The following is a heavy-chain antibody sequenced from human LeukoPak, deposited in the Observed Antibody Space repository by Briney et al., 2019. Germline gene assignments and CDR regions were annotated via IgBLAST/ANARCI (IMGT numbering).Heavy chain of an antibody. CDR1: GYTFTSYV. CDR3: ARQNPNYYDFWSGYSVNWFDP. V-gene: IGHV1-18*01. J-gene: IGHJ5*02. Sequence: GASVKVSCKASGYTFTSYVISWVRQAPGQGLEWMGWISAYNGNTNYAQKLQGRVTMTTDTSTSTAYMELRSLRSDDTAVYYCARQNPNYYDFWSGYSVNWFDPWGQGTLVTVSS. CDR2: ISAYNGNT. D-gene: IGHD3-3*01.